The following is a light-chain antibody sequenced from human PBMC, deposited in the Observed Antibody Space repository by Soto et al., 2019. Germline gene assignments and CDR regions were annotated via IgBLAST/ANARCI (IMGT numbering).Light chain of an antibody. CDR2: AAS. J-gene: IGKJ5*01. CDR3: QQYNNSPIT. Sequence: VMTQSPTTLSVFPGERGTLSCRSSQTVYNNLAWYQQKPGQAPRLLIXAASTRATGFPARFSGSGFGTEFTLTSSSLQSEDFAVYYCQQYNNSPITFGILTRLDTK. CDR1: QTVYNN. V-gene: IGKV3-15*01.